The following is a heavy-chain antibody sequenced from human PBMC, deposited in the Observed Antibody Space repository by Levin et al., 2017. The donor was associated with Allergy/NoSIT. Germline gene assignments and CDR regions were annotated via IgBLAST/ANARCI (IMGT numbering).Heavy chain of an antibody. CDR1: GFTFSSYA. CDR3: VKGRDYYGSGSYSEPIFDY. CDR2: ISSNGGST. J-gene: IGHJ4*02. D-gene: IGHD3-10*01. Sequence: SCSASGFTFSSYAMHWVRQAPGKGLEYVSAISSNGGSTYYADSVKGRFTISRDNSKNTLYLQMSSLRAEDTAVYYCVKGRDYYGSGSYSEPIFDYWGQGTLVTVSS. V-gene: IGHV3-64D*06.